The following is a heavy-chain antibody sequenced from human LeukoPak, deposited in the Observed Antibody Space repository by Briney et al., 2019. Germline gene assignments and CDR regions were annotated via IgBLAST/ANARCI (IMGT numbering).Heavy chain of an antibody. CDR1: GFTFSDYY. V-gene: IGHV3-74*01. J-gene: IGHJ4*02. D-gene: IGHD2-15*01. Sequence: GGSLRLSCAASGFTFSDYYMSWIRQAPGKGLVWVSRISSDGSSTSYADSVKGRFTISRDNAKNTLYLQMNSLRAEDTAVYYCAREVACSGGSCYSRFFDYWGQGTLVTVSS. CDR2: ISSDGSST. CDR3: AREVACSGGSCYSRFFDY.